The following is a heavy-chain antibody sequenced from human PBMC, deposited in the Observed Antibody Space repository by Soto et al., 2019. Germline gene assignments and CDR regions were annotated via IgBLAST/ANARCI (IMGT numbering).Heavy chain of an antibody. J-gene: IGHJ6*03. CDR1: GESISSSY. D-gene: IGHD3-3*01. V-gene: IGHV4-59*01. Sequence: QVQLQESGPGLVKPSETLSLTCTVSGESISSSYWNWIRQAPGKGLEWIGYIDDTGSTNYNPSLKSRVTLSADPSNHQYSLKLSSVTAADTAVYYCARGVLEWLLRDSYYYYMDVWGKGTTVTVSS. CDR3: ARGVLEWLLRDSYYYYMDV. CDR2: IDDTGST.